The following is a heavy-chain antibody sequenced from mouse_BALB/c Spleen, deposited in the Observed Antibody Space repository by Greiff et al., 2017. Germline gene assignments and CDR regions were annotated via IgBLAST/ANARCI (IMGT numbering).Heavy chain of an antibody. CDR1: GFSLTSYG. V-gene: IGHV2-9*02. CDR2: IWAGGST. Sequence: VKVVESGPGLVAPSQSLSITCTVSGFSLTSYGVHWVRQPPGKGLEWLGVIWAGGSTNYNSALMSRLSISKDNSKSQVFLKMNSLQTDDTAMYYCARDGSSHYYAMDYWGQGTSVTVSS. J-gene: IGHJ4*01. CDR3: ARDGSSHYYAMDY.